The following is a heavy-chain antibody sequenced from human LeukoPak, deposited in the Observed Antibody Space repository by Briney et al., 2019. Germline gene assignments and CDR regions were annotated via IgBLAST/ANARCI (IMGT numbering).Heavy chain of an antibody. CDR3: ARGRMAGTYVFDY. V-gene: IGHV1-69*13. CDR1: GDTFSSYA. J-gene: IGHJ4*02. D-gene: IGHD6-19*01. Sequence: GASVKVSCKASGDTFSSYAISWVRQAPGQGLEWMGGIIPIFGTANYAQEFQGRVTITADESTSTAYMELTSLRSEDTAVYYCARGRMAGTYVFDYWGQGTLVTVSS. CDR2: IIPIFGTA.